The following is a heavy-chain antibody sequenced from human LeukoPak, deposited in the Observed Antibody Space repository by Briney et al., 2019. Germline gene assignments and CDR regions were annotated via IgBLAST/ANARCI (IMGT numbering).Heavy chain of an antibody. CDR1: GFTVSSNY. CDR3: AGDSMRWGGYYFDY. V-gene: IGHV3-66*01. Sequence: GGSLRHSCAASGFTVSSNYMSWVRQAPGKGLEWVSVIYSGGSTYYADSVKGRFTISRDNSKNTLYLQMNSLRAEDTAVYYCAGDSMRWGGYYFDYWGQGTLVTVSS. J-gene: IGHJ4*02. D-gene: IGHD3-16*01. CDR2: IYSGGST.